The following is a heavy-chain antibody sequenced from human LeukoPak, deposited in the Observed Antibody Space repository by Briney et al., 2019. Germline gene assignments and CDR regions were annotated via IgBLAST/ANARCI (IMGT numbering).Heavy chain of an antibody. CDR2: INPNSGGT. J-gene: IGHJ5*02. CDR1: GYTFTGYY. V-gene: IGHV1-2*02. CDR3: ARDPEYYDFWSGYYSRPRGTDWFDP. Sequence: ASVKGSCKASGYTFTGYYMHWVRQAPGQGLEWMGLINPNSGGTNYAQKFRGRVTMTRDTSISTAYMELSRLRSDDTAVYYCARDPEYYDFWSGYYSRPRGTDWFDPWGQGTLVTVSS. D-gene: IGHD3-3*01.